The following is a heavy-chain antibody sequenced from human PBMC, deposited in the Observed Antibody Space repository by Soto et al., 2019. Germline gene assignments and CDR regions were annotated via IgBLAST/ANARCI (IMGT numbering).Heavy chain of an antibody. CDR3: ARGVVLRVYAVYYYMDV. CDR2: INPSGGST. Sequence: ASVKVSCKASGYTFTSYYMHWVRQAPGQGLEWMGIINPSGGSTSYAQKFQGRVTMTRDTSTSTVYMELSSLRSEDTAVYYCARGVVLRVYAVYYYMDVWGKGTTVTVSS. D-gene: IGHD2-8*01. V-gene: IGHV1-46*03. CDR1: GYTFTSYY. J-gene: IGHJ6*03.